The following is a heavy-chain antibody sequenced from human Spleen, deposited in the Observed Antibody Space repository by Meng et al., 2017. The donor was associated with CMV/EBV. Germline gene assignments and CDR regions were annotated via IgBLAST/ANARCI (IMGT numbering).Heavy chain of an antibody. J-gene: IGHJ5*02. CDR1: DYTFTSYD. Sequence: CKASDYTFTSYDISWVQQAHGQGLKWMGWISAYNGNTNSAQKIQGRVTMTTDTSTITAYMELRSVGSDDTAVYYCARVSLSEWFDPWGQGTLVTVSS. CDR3: ARVSLSEWFDP. CDR2: ISAYNGNT. D-gene: IGHD2/OR15-2a*01. V-gene: IGHV1-18*01.